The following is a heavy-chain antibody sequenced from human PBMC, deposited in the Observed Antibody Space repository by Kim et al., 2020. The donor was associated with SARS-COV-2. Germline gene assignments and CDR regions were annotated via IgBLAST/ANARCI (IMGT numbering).Heavy chain of an antibody. J-gene: IGHJ6*02. CDR2: ISYDGSNK. D-gene: IGHD3-10*01. CDR3: ARELYYYGSGSYYNVGYYYYGMDV. CDR1: GFTFSSYA. V-gene: IGHV3-30*04. Sequence: GGSLRLSCAASGFTFSSYAMHWVRQAPGKGLEWVAVISYDGSNKYYADSVKGRFTISRDNSKNTLYLQMNSLRAEDTAVYYCARELYYYGSGSYYNVGYYYYGMDVWGQGTTVTVSS.